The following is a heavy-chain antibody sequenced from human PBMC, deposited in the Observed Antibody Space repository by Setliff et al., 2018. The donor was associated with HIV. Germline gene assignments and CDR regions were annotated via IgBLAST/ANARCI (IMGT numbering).Heavy chain of an antibody. CDR1: RGSISRYY. CDR3: ARDKEGATHAYDI. CDR2: IYYTGTT. Sequence: SETLSLTCTVSRGSISRYYWSWIRQPPGKGLEWIGYIYYTGTTKYNPSLKSRVTMSVDTSKNQLSLKLSSLAAADTAVYYCARDKEGATHAYDIWGQGTMGTVS. V-gene: IGHV4-59*01. J-gene: IGHJ3*02. D-gene: IGHD1-26*01.